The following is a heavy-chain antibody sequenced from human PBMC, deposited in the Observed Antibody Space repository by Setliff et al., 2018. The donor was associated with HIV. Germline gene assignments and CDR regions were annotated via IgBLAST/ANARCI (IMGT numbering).Heavy chain of an antibody. D-gene: IGHD6-6*01. V-gene: IGHV1-46*01. Sequence: RASVKVSCKASGYTFTSYYMHWVRQAPGQGLEWMGIINPSGGDTEYAQKFQDRVTMTTDTSTSTVYMELSGLRSEDTAVYYCARDPAPSSSASYFQHWGQGTPVTVSS. J-gene: IGHJ1*01. CDR2: INPSGGDT. CDR3: ARDPAPSSSASYFQH. CDR1: GYTFTSYY.